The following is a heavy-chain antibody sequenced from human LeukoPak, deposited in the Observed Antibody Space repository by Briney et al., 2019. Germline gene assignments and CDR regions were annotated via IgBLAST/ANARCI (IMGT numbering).Heavy chain of an antibody. D-gene: IGHD6-19*01. CDR3: ARGPSQWLVQYGFDY. V-gene: IGHV1-18*01. J-gene: IGHJ4*02. CDR1: GGTFSSYA. CDR2: ISAYNGNT. Sequence: GSSVKVSCKASGGTFSSYAISWVRQAPGQGLEWMGWISAYNGNTNYAQKLQGRVTMTTDTSTSTAYMELRSLRSDDTAVYYCARGPSQWLVQYGFDYWGQGTLVTVSS.